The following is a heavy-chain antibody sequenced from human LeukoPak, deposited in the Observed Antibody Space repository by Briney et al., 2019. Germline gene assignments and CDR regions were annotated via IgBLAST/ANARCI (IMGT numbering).Heavy chain of an antibody. J-gene: IGHJ4*02. D-gene: IGHD5-24*01. Sequence: GGSLRLSCAASGFTFSSYGMHWVRQAPGKGLVWVAVIWYDGSNKYYADSVKGRFTISRDNSKNTLYLQMNSLRAEDTAVYYCARSGVQRWLQFFDYWGQGTLVTVSS. CDR1: GFTFSSYG. CDR2: IWYDGSNK. CDR3: ARSGVQRWLQFFDY. V-gene: IGHV3-33*01.